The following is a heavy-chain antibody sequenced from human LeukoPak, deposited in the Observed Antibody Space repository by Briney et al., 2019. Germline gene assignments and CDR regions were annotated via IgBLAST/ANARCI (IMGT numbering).Heavy chain of an antibody. V-gene: IGHV3-48*01. CDR1: GFTFRSYS. CDR3: ARRSPGSLYYYSMDV. Sequence: GGSLRLSCAASGFTFRSYSMNWVRQAPGKGLEWVAFIGSSGAPIHYVDSVKGRFTISRDNAKNTLYLQMNSLRGEDTAVYYCARRSPGSLYYYSMDVWGKGTTVTVSS. CDR2: IGSSGAPI. J-gene: IGHJ6*04. D-gene: IGHD6-13*01.